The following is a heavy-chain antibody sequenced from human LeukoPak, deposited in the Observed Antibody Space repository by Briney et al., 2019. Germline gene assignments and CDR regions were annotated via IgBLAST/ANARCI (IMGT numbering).Heavy chain of an antibody. CDR1: GGTFSSYA. V-gene: IGHV1-69*06. D-gene: IGHD1-14*01. CDR2: IIPIFGTA. J-gene: IGHJ6*03. CDR3: ARDRRGSYSYYMDV. Sequence: GASVKVSCKASGGTFSSYAISWVRQAPGQGLEWMGGIIPIFGTANYAQKFQGRVTITADKSTSTAYMELSSLRSEDTAVYYCARDRRGSYSYYMDVWGKGTTVTVSS.